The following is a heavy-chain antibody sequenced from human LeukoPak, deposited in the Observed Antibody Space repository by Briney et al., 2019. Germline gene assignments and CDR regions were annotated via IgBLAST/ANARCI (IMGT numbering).Heavy chain of an antibody. D-gene: IGHD4-17*01. CDR1: GFSISSYS. CDR3: ATPPTVPRNS. Sequence: GGSLRLSCGASGFSISSYSMTWVRRAPGKGLEWVASITASGGGTSYAESVKGRFTISRANSQNTLYLQMNSLRAEATAVYYCATPPTVPRNSWGLGILVTVSS. V-gene: IGHV3-23*01. CDR2: ITASGGGT. J-gene: IGHJ4*02.